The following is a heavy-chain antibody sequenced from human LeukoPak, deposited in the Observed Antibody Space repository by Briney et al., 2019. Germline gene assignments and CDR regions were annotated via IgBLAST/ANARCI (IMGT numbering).Heavy chain of an antibody. Sequence: SETLSLTCTVSGRSVSSGSYYWSWIRQPPGKGLEWIGYIYYSGSTNYNPSLKSRVTISVDTSKNQFSLKLSSVTAADTAVYYCARDSYGDYLFDYWGQGTLVTVSS. CDR3: ARDSYGDYLFDY. V-gene: IGHV4-61*01. CDR1: GRSVSSGSYY. J-gene: IGHJ4*02. D-gene: IGHD4-17*01. CDR2: IYYSGST.